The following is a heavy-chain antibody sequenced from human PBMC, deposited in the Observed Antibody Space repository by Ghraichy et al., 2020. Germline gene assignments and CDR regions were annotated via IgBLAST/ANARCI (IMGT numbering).Heavy chain of an antibody. V-gene: IGHV3-43*02. Sequence: GGSLRLSCAASGFTFDDYAMHWVRQAPGKGLEWVSLISGDGGSTYYADSVKGRFTISRDNSKNSLYLQMNSLRTEDTALYYCAKVGGYCSGGSCYYYYMDVWGKGTTVTVSS. CDR2: ISGDGGST. CDR3: AKVGGYCSGGSCYYYYMDV. CDR1: GFTFDDYA. J-gene: IGHJ6*03. D-gene: IGHD2-15*01.